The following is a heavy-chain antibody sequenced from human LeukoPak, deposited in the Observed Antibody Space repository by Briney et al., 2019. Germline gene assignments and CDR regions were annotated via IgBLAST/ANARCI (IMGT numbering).Heavy chain of an antibody. J-gene: IGHJ4*02. CDR1: GYTFTSYA. CDR2: INAGNGNT. Sequence: ASVKVSCKASGYTFTSYAMHWVRQAPGQRLEWMGWINAGNGNTKYSQKFQGRVTITRDTSASTAYMELSSLRSEDTAVYYCARAITIFGVVPELPDYWGQGTLVTVSS. CDR3: ARAITIFGVVPELPDY. D-gene: IGHD3-3*01. V-gene: IGHV1-3*01.